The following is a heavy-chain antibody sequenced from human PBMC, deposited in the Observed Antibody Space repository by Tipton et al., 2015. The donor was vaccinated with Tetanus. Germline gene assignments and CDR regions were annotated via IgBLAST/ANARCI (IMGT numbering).Heavy chain of an antibody. CDR2: ISWNSGSI. Sequence: SLRLSCAASGFTFDDYAMHWVRQAPGKGLEWVSGISWNSGSIGYADSVKGRFTISRDNAKNSLYLQMNSLRPDDTALYYCAKDQGPRAEARYGMDVWGQGTTVTVSS. CDR1: GFTFDDYA. J-gene: IGHJ6*02. CDR3: AKDQGPRAEARYGMDV. V-gene: IGHV3-9*01.